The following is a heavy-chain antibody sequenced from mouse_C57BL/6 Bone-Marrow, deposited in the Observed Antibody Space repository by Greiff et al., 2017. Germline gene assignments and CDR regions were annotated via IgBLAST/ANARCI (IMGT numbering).Heavy chain of an antibody. J-gene: IGHJ4*01. CDR1: GFNIKDYY. CDR2: IDPEDGET. CDR3: ARGLPRRLYYAMDY. Sequence: EVQLQQSGAELVKPGASVKLSCTASGFNIKDYYMHWVKQRTEQGLEWIGRIDPEDGETKYAPKFPGKGTITADTSSNTAYLQLSSLTSEDTAVYYCARGLPRRLYYAMDYWGQGTSVTVSS. V-gene: IGHV14-2*01. D-gene: IGHD2-2*01.